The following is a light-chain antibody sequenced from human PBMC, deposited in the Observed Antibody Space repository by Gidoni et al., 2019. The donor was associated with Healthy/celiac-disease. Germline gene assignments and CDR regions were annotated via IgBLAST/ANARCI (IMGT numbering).Light chain of an antibody. CDR3: QQSYSTPFT. CDR1: QSISSY. V-gene: IGKV1-39*01. Sequence: DIQIPQSPSSLSASVRDRVTIPCRASQSISSYLNWYQQKPGKAPKLLIYAASSLQGGVPSRFSGSGSGTDFTLTVSSLQPEDFATYYCQQSYSTPFTFGQGTKVQIK. CDR2: AAS. J-gene: IGKJ2*01.